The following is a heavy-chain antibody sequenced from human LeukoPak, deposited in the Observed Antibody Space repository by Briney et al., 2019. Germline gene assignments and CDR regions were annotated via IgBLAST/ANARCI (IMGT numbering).Heavy chain of an antibody. CDR2: VSFDGGNK. Sequence: GRSLRLSCAASGFTFSSYTIHWVRQAPGKVLEWVAVVSFDGGNKYYADSVKGRFTISRDNSKNTLSLQMNSLRAEDTAVYYCARDRGIQLNDAFDIWGQGSMVTVSS. D-gene: IGHD5-18*01. CDR1: GFTFSSYT. J-gene: IGHJ3*02. V-gene: IGHV3-30-3*01. CDR3: ARDRGIQLNDAFDI.